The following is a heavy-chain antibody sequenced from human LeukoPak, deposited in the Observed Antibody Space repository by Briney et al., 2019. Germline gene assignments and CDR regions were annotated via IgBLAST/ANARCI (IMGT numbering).Heavy chain of an antibody. V-gene: IGHV1-2*02. Sequence: ASVKVSCKASGYTFTGYYMHWVRQAPGQGLEWMGWINPNSGGTNYAQKPQGRVTMTTDTSTSTAYMELRSLRSDDTAVYYCARDGGWHGDYWGQGTLVTVSS. J-gene: IGHJ4*02. CDR1: GYTFTGYY. CDR2: INPNSGGT. CDR3: ARDGGWHGDY. D-gene: IGHD3-16*01.